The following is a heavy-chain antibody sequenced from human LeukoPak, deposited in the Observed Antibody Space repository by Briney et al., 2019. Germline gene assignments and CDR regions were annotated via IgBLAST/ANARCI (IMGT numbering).Heavy chain of an antibody. CDR1: GYTFTGYY. V-gene: IGHV1-2*02. J-gene: IGHJ4*02. D-gene: IGHD2-15*01. CDR3: ARVRSGCSGGSCYFLYYFGY. Sequence: GASVKVSCKASGYTFTGYYMHWVRQAPGQGLEWMGEINPNSGGTNYAQKFQGRVTMTRDTSISTAYMELSRLRSDDTAVYYCARVRSGCSGGSCYFLYYFGYWGQGTLVTVSS. CDR2: INPNSGGT.